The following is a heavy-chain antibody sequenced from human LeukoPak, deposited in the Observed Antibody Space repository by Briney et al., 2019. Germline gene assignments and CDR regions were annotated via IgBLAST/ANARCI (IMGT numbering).Heavy chain of an antibody. J-gene: IGHJ6*04. D-gene: IGHD3-10*01. CDR1: GGSISSYY. CDR3: ARGGLLWFGELSYGMDV. Sequence: SETLSLTCTVSGGSISSYYWSWIRQPPGKGLEWIGYFYYSGSTNYNPSLKSRVTISVDTSKNQFSLKLSSVTAADTAVYYCARGGLLWFGELSYGMDVWGKGTTVTVSS. V-gene: IGHV4-59*01. CDR2: FYYSGST.